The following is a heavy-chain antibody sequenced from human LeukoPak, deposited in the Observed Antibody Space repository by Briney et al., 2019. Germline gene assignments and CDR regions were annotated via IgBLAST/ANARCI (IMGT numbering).Heavy chain of an antibody. CDR3: ARSLTSSGYYRFDY. J-gene: IGHJ4*02. Sequence: SETLSLTCTVSGGSISSYYWSWIRQPPGKGLEWFGYIYYSGSTNYNPSLKSRVTISVDTSKNQFSLNLSSVTAADTAVYYCARSLTSSGYYRFDYWGQGTLVTVSS. D-gene: IGHD3-22*01. V-gene: IGHV4-59*08. CDR2: IYYSGST. CDR1: GGSISSYY.